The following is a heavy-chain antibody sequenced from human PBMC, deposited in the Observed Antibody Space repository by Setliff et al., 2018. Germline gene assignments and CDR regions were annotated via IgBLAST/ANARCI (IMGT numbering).Heavy chain of an antibody. V-gene: IGHV4-59*02. CDR3: VREGYSEYFQD. J-gene: IGHJ1*01. Sequence: PSETLSFTCNVSGASVSSHYWDWIRQPPGKGLEWIGFISYSGITTYNVSLKSRVSISVDTSKNQLSLTLSSVTAADTAVYYCVREGYSEYFQDWGRGTLVTVSS. D-gene: IGHD1-1*01. CDR1: GASVSSHY. CDR2: ISYSGIT.